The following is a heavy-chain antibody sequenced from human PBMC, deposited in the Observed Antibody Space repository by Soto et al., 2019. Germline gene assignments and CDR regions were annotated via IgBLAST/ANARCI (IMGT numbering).Heavy chain of an antibody. V-gene: IGHV3-30-3*01. CDR2: ISKDGSQT. CDR3: ARDPYFDYMYGTPDY. CDR1: GFIFSSFA. J-gene: IGHJ4*02. Sequence: ESGGDVVQPGRSLRLSCAASGFIFSSFALHWVRQTPDKGLEWVAFISKDGSQTSYADSVKGRFTISRDNSNNSLTLQMDRLRPEDTARYYCARDPYFDYMYGTPDYWGQGTLVAVSS. D-gene: IGHD3-16*01.